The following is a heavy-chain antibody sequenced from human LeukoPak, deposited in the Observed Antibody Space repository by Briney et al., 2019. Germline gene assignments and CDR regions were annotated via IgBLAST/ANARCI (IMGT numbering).Heavy chain of an antibody. Sequence: ASVKVSCKASGYTFTSYYMHWVRQAPGQGLEWMGWINPNSGGTNYAQKFQGRVTMTRDTSISTAYMKLSRLRSDDTAVYYCARVWGRVGATMVGYWGQGTLVTVSS. V-gene: IGHV1-2*02. J-gene: IGHJ4*02. D-gene: IGHD1-26*01. CDR1: GYTFTSYY. CDR2: INPNSGGT. CDR3: ARVWGRVGATMVGY.